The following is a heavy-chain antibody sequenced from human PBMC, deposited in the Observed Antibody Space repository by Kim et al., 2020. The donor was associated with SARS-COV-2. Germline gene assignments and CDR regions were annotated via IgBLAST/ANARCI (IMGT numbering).Heavy chain of an antibody. CDR2: IRNKANNYAT. Sequence: GGSLRLSCAASGFTFSGSALHWVRQASGKGLEWIARIRNKANNYATTYAASVKGRFIISRDDSENTAFLHMNSLNTEDTAIYYCARHVTSYHGSDAFDIWGQGTLVTVSS. CDR1: GFTFSGSA. CDR3: ARHVTSYHGSDAFDI. J-gene: IGHJ3*02. D-gene: IGHD3-16*02. V-gene: IGHV3-73*01.